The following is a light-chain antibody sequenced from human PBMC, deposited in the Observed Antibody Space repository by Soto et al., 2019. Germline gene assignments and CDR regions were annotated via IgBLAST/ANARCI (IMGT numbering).Light chain of an antibody. CDR1: QSLVDTDGDTY. Sequence: DIVLTQTPLSSPVTLGQPASISCRSSQSLVDTDGDTYLSWFQQKPGMAPKLLIYAASKLQSGVPSRFRGSGSGTDFTLTIDTLQPDDFASYYCQQTRSGITFGQGTRL. CDR3: QQTRSGIT. V-gene: IGKV2-24*01. J-gene: IGKJ5*01. CDR2: AAS.